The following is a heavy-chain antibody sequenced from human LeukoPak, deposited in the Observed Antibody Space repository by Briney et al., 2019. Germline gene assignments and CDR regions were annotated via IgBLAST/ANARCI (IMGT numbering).Heavy chain of an antibody. D-gene: IGHD6-19*01. CDR1: GYTFTSYG. J-gene: IGHJ5*02. CDR3: ARVGSERGSGLYYSIDRNWFDP. V-gene: IGHV1-18*01. Sequence: ASVKVSCQASGYTFTSYGIRWVRQAPGKGLEWVGWISAYNGNTNYAQKLQGRVAMTTDTSTGTAFMELRSLRSDDTAVYYGARVGSERGSGLYYSIDRNWFDPWGQGTLVTVSS. CDR2: ISAYNGNT.